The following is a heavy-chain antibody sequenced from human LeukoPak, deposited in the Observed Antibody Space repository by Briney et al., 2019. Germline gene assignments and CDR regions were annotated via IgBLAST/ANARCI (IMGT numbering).Heavy chain of an antibody. J-gene: IGHJ4*02. V-gene: IGHV4-39*07. CDR3: ARRSPSSAPIVVVPAAMSGFDY. CDR2: INHSGST. Sequence: PAETLSLTCTVSGGSVSSGSYYWSWIRQPPGKGLEWIGEINHSGSTNYNPSLKSRVTISVDTSKNQFSLKLSSVTAADTAVYYCARRSPSSAPIVVVPAAMSGFDYWGQGTLVTVSS. D-gene: IGHD2-2*01. CDR1: GGSVSSGSYY.